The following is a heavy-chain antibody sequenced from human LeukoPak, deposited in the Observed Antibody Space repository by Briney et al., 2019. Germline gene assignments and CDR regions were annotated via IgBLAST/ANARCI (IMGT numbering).Heavy chain of an antibody. Sequence: GGSLRLSCAASEFSFSNYSMNWVRQAPGKGLEWVSSISGSGSYIYYADSVRGRFTMSRDNAKNSLYLQMNSLRAEDTAVYYCARTKGSGGVFDYWGQGTLVTVSS. V-gene: IGHV3-21*01. CDR3: ARTKGSGGVFDY. D-gene: IGHD1-26*01. J-gene: IGHJ4*02. CDR2: ISGSGSYI. CDR1: EFSFSNYS.